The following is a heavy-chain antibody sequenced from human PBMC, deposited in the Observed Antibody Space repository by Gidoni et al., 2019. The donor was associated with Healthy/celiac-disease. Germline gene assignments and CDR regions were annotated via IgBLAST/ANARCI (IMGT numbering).Heavy chain of an antibody. CDR1: GGSFSGYY. J-gene: IGHJ6*02. V-gene: IGHV4-34*01. CDR3: ARAWGRGMIVVVTMNYGMDV. D-gene: IGHD3-22*01. Sequence: QVQLQQWGAGLLKPSETLSLTCAVYGGSFSGYYWSWIRQPPGKGLEWIGEINHSGSTNYNPSLKSRVTISVDTSKNQFSLKLSSVTAADTAVYYCARAWGRGMIVVVTMNYGMDVWGQGTTVTVSS. CDR2: INHSGST.